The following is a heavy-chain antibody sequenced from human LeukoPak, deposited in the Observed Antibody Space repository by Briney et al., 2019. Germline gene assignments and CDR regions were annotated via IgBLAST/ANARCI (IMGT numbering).Heavy chain of an antibody. CDR2: IYYSGST. V-gene: IGHV4-30-4*07. J-gene: IGHJ6*03. CDR3: ARGRQIYCSGGSCYSMGQYYYYMDV. Sequence: PSETLSLTCAVSGGSISSGGYSWSWIRQPPGKGLEWIGYIYYSGSTYYNPSLKSRVTISVDTSKNQFSLKLSSVTAADTAVYYCARGRQIYCSGGSCYSMGQYYYYMDVWGKGTTVTVSS. CDR1: GGSISSGGYS. D-gene: IGHD2-15*01.